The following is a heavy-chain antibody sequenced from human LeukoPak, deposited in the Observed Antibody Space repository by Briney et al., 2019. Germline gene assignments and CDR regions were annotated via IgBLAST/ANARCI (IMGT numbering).Heavy chain of an antibody. V-gene: IGHV4-34*01. CDR2: INHSGST. CDR1: GGSFSGYS. Sequence: SETLSLTCAVYGGSFSGYSWTWIRQPPGKGLEWIGEINHSGSTNYNPSLKSRVTISVDTSKNQFSLKLSSVTAADTAMYYCAREGRQDYVYFDHWGQGSLVTVSS. J-gene: IGHJ4*02. CDR3: AREGRQDYVYFDH. D-gene: IGHD4-17*01.